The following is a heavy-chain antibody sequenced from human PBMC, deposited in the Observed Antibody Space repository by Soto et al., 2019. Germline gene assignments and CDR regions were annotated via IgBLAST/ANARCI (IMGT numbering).Heavy chain of an antibody. Sequence: GESLKISCKGSGYSFTSYWISWVRQMPGKGLEWMGRIDPSDSYTNYSPSFQGHVTISAHKSISTAYLQWSSLKASDTAMYYCARHTVVLRFLEWSHYGMDVWGQGTTVTVSS. CDR1: GYSFTSYW. J-gene: IGHJ6*02. CDR3: ARHTVVLRFLEWSHYGMDV. D-gene: IGHD3-3*01. V-gene: IGHV5-10-1*01. CDR2: IDPSDSYT.